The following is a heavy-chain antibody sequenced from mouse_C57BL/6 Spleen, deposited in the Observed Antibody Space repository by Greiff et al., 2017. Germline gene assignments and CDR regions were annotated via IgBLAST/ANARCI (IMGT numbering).Heavy chain of an antibody. J-gene: IGHJ2*01. D-gene: IGHD1-1*01. CDR2: IDPSDSYT. Sequence: QVQLQQPGAELVMPGASVKLSCKASGYTFTSYWMHWVKQRPGQGLEWIGEIDPSDSYTNYNQKFKGKSTLTVDKSSSTAYMQLSSLTSEDSAVYYGARCYDGSSYLDYWGQGTTRTVSS. CDR3: ARCYDGSSYLDY. V-gene: IGHV1-69*01. CDR1: GYTFTSYW.